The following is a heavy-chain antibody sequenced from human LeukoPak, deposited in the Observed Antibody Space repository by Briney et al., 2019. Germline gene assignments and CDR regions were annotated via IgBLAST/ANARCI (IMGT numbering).Heavy chain of an antibody. Sequence: GSVKVSCKASGYTLPSYGISWVRQAPGQGLAWMGWISAYNGNTKYAHKLQGRVTMTTDTSTSTAYMELRSLRSDDTAVYYCARDLNRYFDWLLHLDYWGEGTLVTVSS. CDR1: GYTLPSYG. CDR3: ARDLNRYFDWLLHLDY. J-gene: IGHJ4*02. D-gene: IGHD3-9*01. CDR2: ISAYNGNT. V-gene: IGHV1-18*04.